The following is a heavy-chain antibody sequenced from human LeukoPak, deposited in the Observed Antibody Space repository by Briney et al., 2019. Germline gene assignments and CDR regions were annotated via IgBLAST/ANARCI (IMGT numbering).Heavy chain of an antibody. J-gene: IGHJ4*02. CDR3: VRYGYTSSLDY. D-gene: IGHD6-13*01. V-gene: IGHV5-51*01. CDR2: IYPGISDT. Sequence: GESLKFSCKISGYIFTNNGIGRVRQVPGKRGEWLGLIYPGISDTKYSPSLQGQVTLSVDKSISTAYLPWSCVLASDPAMYSCVRYGYTSSLDYWGQGTLVTVSS. CDR1: GYIFTNNG.